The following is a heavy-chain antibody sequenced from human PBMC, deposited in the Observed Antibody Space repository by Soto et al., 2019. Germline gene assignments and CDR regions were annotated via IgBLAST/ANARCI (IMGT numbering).Heavy chain of an antibody. D-gene: IGHD2-8*02. CDR3: VKEYCTGGTCFDAFDL. CDR2: ISDGGTTI. CDR1: GFIFSAYE. V-gene: IGHV3-48*03. J-gene: IGHJ3*01. Sequence: EAELVESGGGLVQPGGSLTLSCAASGFIFSAYEVDWVRQAQGSGPEWISYISDGGTTIYYAASVKGRFTISRDDAKKSLYLHMNTRRVDDTAIYFCVKEYCTGGTCFDAFDLWGQGTVVTVSS.